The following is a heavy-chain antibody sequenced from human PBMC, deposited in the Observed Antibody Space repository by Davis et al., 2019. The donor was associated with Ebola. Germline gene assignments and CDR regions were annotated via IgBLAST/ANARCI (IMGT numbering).Heavy chain of an antibody. J-gene: IGHJ5*02. CDR1: GGSVSSGSYY. D-gene: IGHD3-22*01. Sequence: MPSETLSLTCTVSGGSVSSGSYYWSWIRQPPGKGLEWIGYIYYSGSTNYNPSLKSRVTISVDTSKNQFSLKLSSVTAADTAVYYCARRLETYYYDSSGYYGVRRWFDPWGQGTLVTVSS. CDR2: IYYSGST. V-gene: IGHV4-61*01. CDR3: ARRLETYYYDSSGYYGVRRWFDP.